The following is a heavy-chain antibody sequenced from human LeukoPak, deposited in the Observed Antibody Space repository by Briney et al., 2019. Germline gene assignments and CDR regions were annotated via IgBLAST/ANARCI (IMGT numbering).Heavy chain of an antibody. CDR3: ARDRPGRYCSTISCYSASPFDP. V-gene: IGHV1-69*13. D-gene: IGHD2-2*02. CDR1: GGTVSRYA. Sequence: SVKVSCKASGGTVSRYAISWVRQAPGQGLGWTGGTIPLFGTANYAQKFQGRVTITADESTGTAYMELSSLRSEDTAVYYCARDRPGRYCSTISCYSASPFDPWGQGTLVTVSS. J-gene: IGHJ5*02. CDR2: TIPLFGTA.